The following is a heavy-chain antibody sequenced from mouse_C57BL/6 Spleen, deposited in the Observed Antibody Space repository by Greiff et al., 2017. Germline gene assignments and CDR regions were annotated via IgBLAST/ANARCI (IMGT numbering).Heavy chain of an antibody. CDR1: GYAFSSSW. Sequence: QVQLQQSGPELVKPGASVKISCKASGYAFSSSWLNWVKQRPGKGLEWIGRIYPGDGDTNYNGKVKGKATLTADKSSSTAYMQISSLTSEDSAVYFCASYHYYAMDYWGQGASVTVSS. J-gene: IGHJ4*01. V-gene: IGHV1-82*01. CDR3: ASYHYYAMDY. CDR2: IYPGDGDT.